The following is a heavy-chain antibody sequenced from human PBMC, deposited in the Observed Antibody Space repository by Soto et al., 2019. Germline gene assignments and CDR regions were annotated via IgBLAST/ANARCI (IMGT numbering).Heavy chain of an antibody. J-gene: IGHJ5*02. CDR3: ARTGSADSTVS. CDR1: GGSFSGYY. D-gene: IGHD2-15*01. CDR2: INHSGST. Sequence: TLSLTCAVYGGSFSGYYWSWIRQPPGKGLEWIGEINHSGSTNYNPSLKSRVTISVDTSKNQFSLKLSSVTAADTAVYYCARTGSADSTVSWGQGPLVTLSS. V-gene: IGHV4-34*01.